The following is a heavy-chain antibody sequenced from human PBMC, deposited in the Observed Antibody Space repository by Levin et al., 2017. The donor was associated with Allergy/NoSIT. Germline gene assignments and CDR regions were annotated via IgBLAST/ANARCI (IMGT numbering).Heavy chain of an antibody. CDR1: GFTFSDYY. CDR2: ISSSGSTI. J-gene: IGHJ4*02. CDR3: AREGKFYDFWSGYAIDY. Sequence: AGGSLRLSCAASGFTFSDYYMSWIRQAPGKGLEWVSYISSSGSTIYYADSVKGRFTISRDNAKNSLYLQMNSLRAEDTAVYYCAREGKFYDFWSGYAIDYWGQGTLVTVSS. D-gene: IGHD3-3*01. V-gene: IGHV3-11*01.